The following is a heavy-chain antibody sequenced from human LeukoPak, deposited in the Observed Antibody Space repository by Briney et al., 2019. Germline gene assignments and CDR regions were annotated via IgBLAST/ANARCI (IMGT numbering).Heavy chain of an antibody. J-gene: IGHJ4*02. CDR1: GGSIRSSYYY. V-gene: IGHV4-31*03. CDR2: IYYSGST. D-gene: IGHD3-22*01. Sequence: PSETLSLTCTVSGGSIRSSYYYWGWIRQHPGKGLEWIGYIYYSGSTYYNPSLKSRVTISVDTSKNQFSLKLSSVTAADTAVYYCARGGHYYDSSGSLIDYWGQGTLVTVSS. CDR3: ARGGHYYDSSGSLIDY.